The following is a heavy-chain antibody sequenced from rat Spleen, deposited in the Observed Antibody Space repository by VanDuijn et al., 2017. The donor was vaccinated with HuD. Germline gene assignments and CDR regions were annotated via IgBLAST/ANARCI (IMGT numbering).Heavy chain of an antibody. Sequence: EVQLVESGGGLVQPGRSLKLSCAASGFTFNNYGMHWVRQSPEKQLEWVAQIKVKSDNYATYYAESVKGRFTISRDDSETSVYLQMNSLKEEDTAIYYCTWQLGIPGWFAYWGQGTLVTVSS. V-gene: IGHV6-8*01. J-gene: IGHJ3*01. CDR1: GFTFNNYG. CDR2: IKVKSDNYAT. CDR3: TWQLGIPGWFAY. D-gene: IGHD5-1*01.